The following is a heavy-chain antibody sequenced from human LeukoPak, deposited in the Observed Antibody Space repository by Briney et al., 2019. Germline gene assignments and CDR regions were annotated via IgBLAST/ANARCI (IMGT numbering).Heavy chain of an antibody. CDR3: ARGPPYVL. Sequence: ASVKVSCKASGYTFTSYDINGVRQATGQGLEWMGWMNTNSGNTGYEQKFQGRVTMTRNNSISTAYMELSSLRSEDTAVYYCARGPPYVLWGQGTLATVSS. J-gene: IGHJ4*02. CDR1: GYTFTSYD. CDR2: MNTNSGNT. D-gene: IGHD3-16*01. V-gene: IGHV1-8*01.